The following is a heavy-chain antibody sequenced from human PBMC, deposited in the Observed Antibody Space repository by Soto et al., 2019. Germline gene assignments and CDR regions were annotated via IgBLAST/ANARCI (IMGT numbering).Heavy chain of an antibody. D-gene: IGHD4-17*01. CDR1: GGTFSSYT. Sequence: SVKVSCKASGGTFSSYTISWVRQAPGQGLEWMGRIIPILGIANYAQKFQGRVTITADKSTSTAYMELSSLRSEDTAVYYCARDGSHYGEYVTYWGQGTLVTVSS. V-gene: IGHV1-69*04. J-gene: IGHJ4*02. CDR3: ARDGSHYGEYVTY. CDR2: IIPILGIA.